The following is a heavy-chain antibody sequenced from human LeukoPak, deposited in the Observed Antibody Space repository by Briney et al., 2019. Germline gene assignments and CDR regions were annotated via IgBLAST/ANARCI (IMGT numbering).Heavy chain of an antibody. CDR1: RDSISSTIHY. CDR3: ARQVYYDRRTGAFDI. J-gene: IGHJ3*02. D-gene: IGHD3-22*01. Sequence: SETLSLTCTVSRDSISSTIHYWGWIRQPPGKGLEWIGSVYFNGNTYYNPSLKSRVTISVDRSKNQFSLNLNSVTAADTAVYYCARQVYYDRRTGAFDIWGQGTMVTVSS. CDR2: VYFNGNT. V-gene: IGHV4-39*01.